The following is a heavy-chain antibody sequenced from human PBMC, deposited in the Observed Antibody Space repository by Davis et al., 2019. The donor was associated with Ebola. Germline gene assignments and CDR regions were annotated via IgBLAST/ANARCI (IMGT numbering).Heavy chain of an antibody. CDR2: INHSGST. CDR1: ARSISSGDYY. D-gene: IGHD2-2*01. J-gene: IGHJ5*02. Sequence: PSETLSLTCTVSARSISSGDYYWSWIRQLPGKGLEWIGEINHSGSTNYNPSLKSRVTISVDTSKNQFSLKLSSVTAADTAVYYCARGLVIGVPAATRNNWFDPWGQGTLVTVSS. CDR3: ARGLVIGVPAATRNNWFDP. V-gene: IGHV4-39*07.